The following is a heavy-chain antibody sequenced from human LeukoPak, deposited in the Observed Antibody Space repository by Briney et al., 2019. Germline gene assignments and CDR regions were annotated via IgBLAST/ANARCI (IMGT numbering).Heavy chain of an antibody. D-gene: IGHD6-13*01. CDR3: ARVAGYVISWYDS. V-gene: IGHV1-18*01. J-gene: IGHJ5*01. Sequence: GASVKVSCRASGYTFTSYGVSWVRQAPGQGLEWMGWISAYNGNTIYAQKLQGRVTMTTDTSTTTAYMELRSLRSDDTAVYYCARVAGYVISWYDSWGQGTLVTVSS. CDR1: GYTFTSYG. CDR2: ISAYNGNT.